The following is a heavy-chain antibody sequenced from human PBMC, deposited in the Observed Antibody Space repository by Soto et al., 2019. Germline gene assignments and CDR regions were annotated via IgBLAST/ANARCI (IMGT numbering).Heavy chain of an antibody. J-gene: IGHJ2*01. V-gene: IGHV3-30-3*01. CDR3: ARESPVLSWYFDL. CDR2: ISYDGSKK. CDR1: GFTLSDYP. Sequence: QVQLVESGGGVVQPGGSLRLSCAAPGFTLSDYPMNWVRHAPGKGLEWVALISYDGSKKYYADSVRGRFTISRDNSKNTLYLQMSSLTTEDTSVYYCARESPVLSWYFDLWGRGTLVTVSS.